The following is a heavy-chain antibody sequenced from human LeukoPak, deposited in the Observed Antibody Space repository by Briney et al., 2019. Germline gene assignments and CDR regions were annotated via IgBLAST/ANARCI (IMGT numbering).Heavy chain of an antibody. V-gene: IGHV3-33*01. J-gene: IGHJ4*02. Sequence: GGSLRLSCAASGFTFSNYGMHWVRQAPGKGLEWVAVVFYDGSNKHYADFVKGRFTISRDNSKNTLYLQMNNLRAEDTAVYYCARGQAYYFSFADYWGQGNLVTVSS. D-gene: IGHD2/OR15-2a*01. CDR3: ARGQAYYFSFADY. CDR1: GFTFSNYG. CDR2: VFYDGSNK.